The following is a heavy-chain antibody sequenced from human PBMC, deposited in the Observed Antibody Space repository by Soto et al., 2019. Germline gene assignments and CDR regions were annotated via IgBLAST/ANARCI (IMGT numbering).Heavy chain of an antibody. V-gene: IGHV3-53*01. Sequence: EVPLVESGGGLIQPGGSLRLSCVVSGFTVSSTNYMSWVRQAPGKGLEWGSVLYPGDTTFYADSVKGRFTISRDNSKNTLYLQMNSLRAEDTAVYYCHGYGYWGQGTLVTVSS. CDR1: GFTVSSTNY. D-gene: IGHD5-12*01. J-gene: IGHJ4*02. CDR2: LYPGDTT. CDR3: HGYGY.